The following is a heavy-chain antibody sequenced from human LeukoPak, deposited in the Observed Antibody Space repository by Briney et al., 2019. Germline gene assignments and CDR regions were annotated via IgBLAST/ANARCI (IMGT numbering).Heavy chain of an antibody. CDR1: GYSFTSYW. CDR2: IYPGDSDT. J-gene: IGHJ4*02. CDR3: ARHGPVGATRTFDY. D-gene: IGHD1-26*01. Sequence: GESLKVSCKGSGYSFTSYWIGWVRQMPGKGLEWMGVIYPGDSDTRYSPSFRGQVTISADKSITTAYLQWSSLKASDTAMYYCARHGPVGATRTFDYWGQGALVTVSS. V-gene: IGHV5-51*01.